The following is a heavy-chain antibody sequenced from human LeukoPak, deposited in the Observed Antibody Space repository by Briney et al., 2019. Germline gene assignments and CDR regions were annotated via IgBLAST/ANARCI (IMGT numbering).Heavy chain of an antibody. CDR1: GGSISSSSYY. Sequence: SETLSLTCTVSGGSISSSSYYWGWIRQPPGTGLEWIGSIYYSGSTYYNPSLKSRVTISVDTSKNQFSLKLRSVTAADTAVYYCTEFYFDRSGYADYWGQGTLVTVSS. D-gene: IGHD3-22*01. CDR3: TEFYFDRSGYADY. V-gene: IGHV4-39*01. J-gene: IGHJ4*02. CDR2: IYYSGST.